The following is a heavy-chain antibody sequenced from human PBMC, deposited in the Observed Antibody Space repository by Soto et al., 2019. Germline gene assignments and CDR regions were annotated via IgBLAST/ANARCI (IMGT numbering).Heavy chain of an antibody. Sequence: QITLKESGPPLVKPTQTLTLTCTFSGFSFNRSGMSVGWIRQPPGKGLEWLALIYWDGDKRYSPSLKTRLAISKVPSTTQVVLTITALAPVDTATSSCAHSQAAICDYYRLFAFWGQITPVTFSS. CDR3: AHSQAAICDYYRLFAF. CDR2: IYWDGDK. V-gene: IGHV2-5*02. J-gene: IGHJ4*02. D-gene: IGHD4-17*01. CDR1: GFSFNRSGMS.